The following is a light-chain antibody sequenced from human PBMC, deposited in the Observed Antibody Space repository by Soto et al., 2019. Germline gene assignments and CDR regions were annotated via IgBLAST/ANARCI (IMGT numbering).Light chain of an antibody. Sequence: EIVLTQSPGTLSLSLGQRATLSCRASQSISGNYLGWYQQKPGQAPRLLIYGSSSRASGIPDRFSGSGSGTDFTLTISRLEPDDFAVYYCQQYGSSPITFGPGTKLDLK. J-gene: IGKJ3*01. V-gene: IGKV3-20*01. CDR1: QSISGNY. CDR2: GSS. CDR3: QQYGSSPIT.